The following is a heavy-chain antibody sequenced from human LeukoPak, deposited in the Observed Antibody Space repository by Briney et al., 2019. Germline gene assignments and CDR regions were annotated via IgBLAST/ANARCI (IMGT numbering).Heavy chain of an antibody. CDR2: GHHSESS. V-gene: IGHV4-59*02. CDR3: ARESAGSLHDSTAAFHY. D-gene: IGHD2-8*02. Sequence: SETLSLTCSVSGDSVTSTYWSWIRQPPGKGLEWIAYGHHSESSNYNPSFRSRVIIPVDTSRNQFSLRLSSVTAADTAIYYCARESAGSLHDSTAAFHYWGQGILVIVSP. CDR1: GDSVTSTY. J-gene: IGHJ4*02.